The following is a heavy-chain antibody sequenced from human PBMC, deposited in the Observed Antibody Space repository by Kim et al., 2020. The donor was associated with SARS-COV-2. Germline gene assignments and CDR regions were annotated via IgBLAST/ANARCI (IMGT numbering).Heavy chain of an antibody. Sequence: GGSLRLSCAASGFTFSSYSMNWVRQAPGKGLEWVSSISSSSSYIYSADSVKGRFTISRDNAKNSLYLQMNSLRAEDTAVYYCARDSYYGSRSYGFDYWGQGTLVTVSS. D-gene: IGHD3-10*01. CDR3: ARDSYYGSRSYGFDY. CDR2: ISSSSSYI. CDR1: GFTFSSYS. J-gene: IGHJ4*02. V-gene: IGHV3-21*01.